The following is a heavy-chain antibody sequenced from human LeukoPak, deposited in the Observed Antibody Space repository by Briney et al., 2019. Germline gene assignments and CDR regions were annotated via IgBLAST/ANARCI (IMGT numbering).Heavy chain of an antibody. CDR1: GGSFSGYY. CDR3: ARVPRDTGTTCGGYNWFDP. V-gene: IGHV4-34*01. J-gene: IGHJ5*02. CDR2: INHSGST. D-gene: IGHD1-7*01. Sequence: SGTLSLTCAVYGGSFSGYYWSWIRQAPGKGLEWIGEINHSGSTNYNPSLKSRVTISVDTSKNQFSLKLSSVTAADTAVYYCARVPRDTGTTCGGYNWFDPWGQGTLVTVSS.